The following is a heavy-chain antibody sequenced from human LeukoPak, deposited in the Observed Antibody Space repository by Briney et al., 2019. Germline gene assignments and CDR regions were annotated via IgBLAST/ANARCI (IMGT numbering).Heavy chain of an antibody. CDR1: GFTVSSNY. D-gene: IGHD1-26*01. Sequence: GGSLRLSCAASGFTVSSNYMSWVPQAPGKGLEWVSVIYSGGSTYYADSVKGRFTISRDNSKNTLYLQMNSLRAEDTAVYYCARAEVGATPFVFDYWGQGTLVTVSS. J-gene: IGHJ4*02. V-gene: IGHV3-53*01. CDR2: IYSGGST. CDR3: ARAEVGATPFVFDY.